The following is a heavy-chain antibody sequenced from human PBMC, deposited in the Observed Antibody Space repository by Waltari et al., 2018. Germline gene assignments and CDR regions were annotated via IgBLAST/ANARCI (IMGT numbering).Heavy chain of an antibody. D-gene: IGHD1-26*01. Sequence: QVQLQESGPGLVKSSETLSLTCTVSGGFISNYYWSWIRQRPGKGLEWIGNIYSIGSTNYSPSLRSRISISVDTSKNQFSLRLNAVTAADTAVYYWARDSTDNWFDPWGQGTLVTVAS. V-gene: IGHV4-4*08. CDR3: ARDSTDNWFDP. CDR2: IYSIGST. CDR1: GGFISNYY. J-gene: IGHJ5*02.